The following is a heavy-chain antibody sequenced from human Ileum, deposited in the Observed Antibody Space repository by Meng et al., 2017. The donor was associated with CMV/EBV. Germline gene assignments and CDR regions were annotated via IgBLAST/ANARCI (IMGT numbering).Heavy chain of an antibody. Sequence: GESLKISCVDSGFTFSSYWMSWVRQAPGKGLEWVAVISYDGSNKYYADSVKGRFTISRDNSKNTLYLQMNSLRAEDTAVYYCARERGYCSSTSCRRVYDDAFDIWGQGTMVTVSS. D-gene: IGHD2-2*01. CDR2: ISYDGSNK. V-gene: IGHV3-30*03. CDR1: GFTFSSYW. J-gene: IGHJ3*02. CDR3: ARERGYCSSTSCRRVYDDAFDI.